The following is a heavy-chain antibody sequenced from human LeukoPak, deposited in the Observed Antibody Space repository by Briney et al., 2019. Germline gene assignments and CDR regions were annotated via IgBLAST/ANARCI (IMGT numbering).Heavy chain of an antibody. J-gene: IGHJ6*03. D-gene: IGHD3-9*01. CDR1: GFTFSTYS. CDR2: ISSSSFYI. CDR3: ARDRRYFDWLFGDYMDV. V-gene: IGHV3-21*01. Sequence: GGSLRLSCVASGFTFSTYSMNWVRQAPGKGLEWVSSISSSSFYINYADSVKGRFTISRDNAENSLYLQMNSLRAEDTAVYYCARDRRYFDWLFGDYMDVWGKGTTVTVSS.